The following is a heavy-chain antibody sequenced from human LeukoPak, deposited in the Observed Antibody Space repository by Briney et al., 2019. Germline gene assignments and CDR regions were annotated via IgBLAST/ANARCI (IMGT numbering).Heavy chain of an antibody. CDR3: AREVVAAAGTVDY. J-gene: IGHJ4*02. CDR1: GGSISGFY. D-gene: IGHD6-13*01. Sequence: PSETLSLTCTVSGGSISGFYWSWIRQPPGKGLEWIGYIYYSGSTNYNPSLKSRVTISVDTSKNQFSLKLTSVTAADAAVYYCAREVVAAAGTVDYWGQGTLVTVSS. V-gene: IGHV4-59*01. CDR2: IYYSGST.